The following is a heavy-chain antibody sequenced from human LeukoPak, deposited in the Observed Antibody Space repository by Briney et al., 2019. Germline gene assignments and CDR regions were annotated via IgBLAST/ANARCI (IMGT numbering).Heavy chain of an antibody. Sequence: GGSLRLSCAAPGFSFSTYWMFWFRQAPGKGLEWVANIKQDGTEKYYVDSVKGRFTISRDNTKNSLFLQMNSLRVEDMAVYYCAGGGGFLSDLWGRGTLVTVSS. J-gene: IGHJ1*01. V-gene: IGHV3-7*01. CDR3: AGGGGFLSDL. CDR1: GFSFSTYW. CDR2: IKQDGTEK. D-gene: IGHD2-15*01.